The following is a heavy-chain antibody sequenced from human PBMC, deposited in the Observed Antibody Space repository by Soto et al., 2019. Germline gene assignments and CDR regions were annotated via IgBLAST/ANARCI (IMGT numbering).Heavy chain of an antibody. J-gene: IGHJ6*02. V-gene: IGHV4-34*01. CDR2: INHSGST. CDR3: ARVSGIYYYGMDV. CDR1: GGSFSGYY. D-gene: IGHD3-10*01. Sequence: QVQLQQWGAGLLKPSETLSLTCAVYGGSFSGYYWSWIRQPPGKGLEWIGEINHSGSTNYNPSLKSRVTISVETSKNQFSLKLSPVTAADTAVYYCARVSGIYYYGMDVWGQGTTVTVSS.